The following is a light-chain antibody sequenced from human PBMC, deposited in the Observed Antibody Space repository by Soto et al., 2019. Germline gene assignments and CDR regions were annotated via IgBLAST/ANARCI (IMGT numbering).Light chain of an antibody. CDR2: SDD. CDR1: NSNIGRYS. Sequence: QSALTQPPSLSGTPGQRVTISCSGSNSNIGRYSVNWYQHFPGTAPKILIYSDDERPSGVPDRFSGSKSGTSASLAISGLQSEDEAEYYCAAWDDNLNGPLFGGGTNLTVL. CDR3: AAWDDNLNGPL. V-gene: IGLV1-44*01. J-gene: IGLJ3*02.